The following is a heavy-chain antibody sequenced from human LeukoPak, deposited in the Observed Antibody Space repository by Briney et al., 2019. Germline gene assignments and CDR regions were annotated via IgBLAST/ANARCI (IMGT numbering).Heavy chain of an antibody. J-gene: IGHJ3*02. V-gene: IGHV3-21*01. Sequence: KTGGSLRLSCAASGFTFSSYSMNWVRQAPGKGLEWVSSISSSSSYIYYADPVKGRFTISRDNAKNSLYLQMNSLRAEDTAVYYCARDLRRSAEMGWRDAFDIWGQGTMVTVSS. CDR3: ARDLRRSAEMGWRDAFDI. CDR2: ISSSSSYI. D-gene: IGHD5-24*01. CDR1: GFTFSSYS.